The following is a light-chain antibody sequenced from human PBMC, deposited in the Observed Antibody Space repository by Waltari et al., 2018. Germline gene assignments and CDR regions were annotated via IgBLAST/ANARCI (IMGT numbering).Light chain of an antibody. J-gene: IGLJ2*01. CDR3: CSYAGSYSFV. CDR1: SSDVGDYNY. V-gene: IGLV2-11*01. CDR2: DVT. Sequence: QSALTQPRSVSGSPGQSVTISCTGTSSDVGDYNYVSWYQQHPDKAPKLMIYDVTKRPSGVPDRFSGSKSGNTASLTISGLQAEDEADYYCCSYAGSYSFVFGGG.